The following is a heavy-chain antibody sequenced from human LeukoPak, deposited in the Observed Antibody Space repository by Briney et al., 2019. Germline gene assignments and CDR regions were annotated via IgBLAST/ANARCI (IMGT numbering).Heavy chain of an antibody. CDR1: GGSISNYY. CDR2: ISYSGST. J-gene: IGHJ5*02. D-gene: IGHD3-9*01. CDR3: ARDLTYYDILTGYSRWFDP. V-gene: IGHV4-59*01. Sequence: PSETLSLTCTVSGGSISNYYWSWIRQPPGKGLEWIGYISYSGSTNYNPSLEGRVTISVDTSKNQFSLKLSSVTAADTAVYYCARDLTYYDILTGYSRWFDPWGQGTLVTVSS.